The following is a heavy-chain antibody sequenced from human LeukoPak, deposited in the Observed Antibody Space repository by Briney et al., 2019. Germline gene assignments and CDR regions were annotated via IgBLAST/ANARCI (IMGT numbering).Heavy chain of an antibody. D-gene: IGHD2-2*01. Sequence: GRSLRLSCAASGFTFSSYAMHWVRQAPGKGLEWVAVISSDGNSKYYADSVKGRFTISRDNSKNTLYLQMNSLRAEDTAVYYCARDEYLWVVIQLGLFDYWGQGTLVTVSS. V-gene: IGHV3-30-3*01. CDR3: ARDEYLWVVIQLGLFDY. CDR2: ISSDGNSK. CDR1: GFTFSSYA. J-gene: IGHJ4*02.